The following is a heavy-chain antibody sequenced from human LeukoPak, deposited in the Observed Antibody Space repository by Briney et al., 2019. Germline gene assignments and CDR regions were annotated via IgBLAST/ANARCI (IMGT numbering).Heavy chain of an antibody. CDR2: IYSGGST. V-gene: IGHV3-53*01. Sequence: GGSLRLSCAASGFTVSSNYMSWVRQAPGKGLEWVSLIYSGGSTYYADSVKGRFTISRDNSKNTLYLQMNSLRAEDTAVYYCAREGNWGMSAFDIWGQGTMVTVSS. D-gene: IGHD7-27*01. CDR1: GFTVSSNY. CDR3: AREGNWGMSAFDI. J-gene: IGHJ3*02.